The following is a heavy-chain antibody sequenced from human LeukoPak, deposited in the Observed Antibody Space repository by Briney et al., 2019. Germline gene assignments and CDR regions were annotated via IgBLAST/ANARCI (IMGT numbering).Heavy chain of an antibody. CDR1: GFAFSNYW. J-gene: IGHJ5*02. CDR2: IYVDGRTT. Sequence: GGSLRLSCVASGFAFSNYWMHWVRQPPGKGLVWVSRIYVDGRTTNYADSVKGRFTISRDNAKNTVYLEMNSLSVEDTATYYCIRDFRSADLWGQGTLVTVTS. V-gene: IGHV3-74*01. CDR3: IRDFRSADL.